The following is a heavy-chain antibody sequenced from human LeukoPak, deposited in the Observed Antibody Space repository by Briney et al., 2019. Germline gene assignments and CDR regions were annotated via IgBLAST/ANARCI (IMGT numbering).Heavy chain of an antibody. J-gene: IGHJ4*02. CDR2: IYYSGGT. CDR3: ARHSAGFDY. Sequence: SETLSLTCTVSGGSISSSSYYWGWIRQPPGKGLEWIGSIYYSGGTYYNPSLKSRVTISVDTSKNQFSLKLSSVTAADTAVYYCARHSAGFDYWGQGTLVTVSS. CDR1: GGSISSSSYY. V-gene: IGHV4-39*01.